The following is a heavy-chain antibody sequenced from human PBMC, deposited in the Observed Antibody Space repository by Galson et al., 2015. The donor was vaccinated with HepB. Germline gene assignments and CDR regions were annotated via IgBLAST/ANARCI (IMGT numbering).Heavy chain of an antibody. CDR3: ARVQDYDFWSGYFYYYYGMDV. V-gene: IGHV1-8*01. CDR2: MNPNSGNT. J-gene: IGHJ6*02. CDR1: GYTFTSYD. Sequence: SVKVSCKASGYTFTSYDINWVRQATGQGLEWMGWMNPNSGNTGYAQKFQGRVTMTRNTSISTAYMELSSLRSEDTAVYYCARVQDYDFWSGYFYYYYGMDVWGQGTTVTVSS. D-gene: IGHD3-3*01.